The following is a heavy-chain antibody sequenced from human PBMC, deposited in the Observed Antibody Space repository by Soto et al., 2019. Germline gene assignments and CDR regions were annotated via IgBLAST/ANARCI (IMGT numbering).Heavy chain of an antibody. J-gene: IGHJ4*02. CDR3: ARDGHYYDSSGYYTY. D-gene: IGHD3-22*01. CDR1: GFTFSSYG. Sequence: GGSLRLSCAASGFTFSSYGMHWVRQAPGKGLEWVAVIWYDGSNKYYADSVKGRFTISRDNSKNTLYLQMNSLRAEDTAVYYCARDGHYYDSSGYYTYWGQGTLVTVSS. CDR2: IWYDGSNK. V-gene: IGHV3-33*01.